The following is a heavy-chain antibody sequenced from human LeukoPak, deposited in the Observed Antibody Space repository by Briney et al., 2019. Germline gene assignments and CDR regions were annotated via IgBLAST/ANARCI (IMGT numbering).Heavy chain of an antibody. CDR1: GGSFSGYY. CDR3: ASNYYVFDY. CDR2: INHSGST. V-gene: IGHV4-34*01. J-gene: IGHJ4*02. Sequence: SETLSLTCAVYGGSFSGYYWSWIRQPPGKGLEWIGEINHSGSTNYNPSLKSRVTISVDTSKNQFSLKLSSVTAADTAVYYCASNYYVFDYWGQGTLVTVSS. D-gene: IGHD3-10*02.